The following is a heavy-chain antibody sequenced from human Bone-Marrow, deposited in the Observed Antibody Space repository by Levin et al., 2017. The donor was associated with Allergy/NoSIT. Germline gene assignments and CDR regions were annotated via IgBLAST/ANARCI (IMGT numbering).Heavy chain of an antibody. CDR2: IFSSGSA. CDR3: ARHQTSSWYDAFDM. Sequence: SETLSLTCAVSGGSISSSPYYWGWIRQPPGKGLEWIGSIFSSGSAYSNPSLKSRLTMSVDTSKDQVSLSLSSVTAADTAVYYCARHQTSSWYDAFDMWGQGTMVTVSS. V-gene: IGHV4-39*01. J-gene: IGHJ3*02. CDR1: GGSISSSPYY. D-gene: IGHD6-13*01.